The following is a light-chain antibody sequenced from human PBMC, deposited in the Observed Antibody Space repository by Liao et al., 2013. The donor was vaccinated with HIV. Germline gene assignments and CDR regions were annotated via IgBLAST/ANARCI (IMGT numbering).Light chain of an antibody. Sequence: YELSQPPSMSVAPGKTAMIACGGSDIGRRPVHWYQQKPGQAPLLVMSYDNDRPSGIPERFSGSNSGNTATLTISRVEAGDEADYYCQVWDFSSDHYVFGPGTWVTVL. J-gene: IGLJ1*01. CDR3: QVWDFSSDHYV. CDR1: DIGRRP. V-gene: IGLV3-21*01. CDR2: YDN.